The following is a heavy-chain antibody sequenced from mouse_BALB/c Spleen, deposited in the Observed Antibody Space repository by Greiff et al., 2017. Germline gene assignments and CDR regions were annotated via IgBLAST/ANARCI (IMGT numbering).Heavy chain of an antibody. Sequence: EVMLVESGGGLVKPGGSLKLSCAASGFTFSSYAMSWVRQTPEKRLEWVASISSGGSTYYPDSVKARFTISRDNARNILYLQMSSLRSEDTAMYYCARRTTVGYFDVWGAGTTVTVSS. J-gene: IGHJ1*01. CDR1: GFTFSSYA. CDR2: ISSGGST. D-gene: IGHD1-1*01. CDR3: ARRTTVGYFDV. V-gene: IGHV5-6-5*01.